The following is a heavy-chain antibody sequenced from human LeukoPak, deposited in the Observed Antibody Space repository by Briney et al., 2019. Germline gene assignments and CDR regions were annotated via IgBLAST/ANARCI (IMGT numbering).Heavy chain of an antibody. CDR3: ARASHGQWELLYYFDY. V-gene: IGHV3-23*01. J-gene: IGHJ4*02. Sequence: GGSLRLSCAASGFTFSSYAMSWVRQAPGKGLEWVSAISGSGGSTYYADSVKGRFTISRDNSRNTLYLQMNSLRAEDTAVYYCARASHGQWELLYYFDYWGQGTLVTVSS. CDR2: ISGSGGST. D-gene: IGHD1-26*01. CDR1: GFTFSSYA.